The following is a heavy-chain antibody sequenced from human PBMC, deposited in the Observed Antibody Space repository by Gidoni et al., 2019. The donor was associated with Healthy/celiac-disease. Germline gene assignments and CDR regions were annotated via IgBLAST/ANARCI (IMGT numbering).Heavy chain of an antibody. D-gene: IGHD1-26*01. CDR1: GGSISSGDYY. CDR3: ARESYSGSYYPYFGAFDI. CDR2: IYYSGST. J-gene: IGHJ3*02. V-gene: IGHV4-30-4*01. Sequence: QVQLQESGPGLVKPSQTLSLTCTVSGGSISSGDYYWSWIRQPPGKGLEWIGYIYYSGSTYYNPSLKSRVTISVDTSKNQFSLKLSSVTAADTAVYYCARESYSGSYYPYFGAFDIWGQGTMVTASS.